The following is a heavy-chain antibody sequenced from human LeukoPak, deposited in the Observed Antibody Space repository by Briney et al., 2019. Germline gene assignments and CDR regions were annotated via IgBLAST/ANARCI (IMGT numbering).Heavy chain of an antibody. CDR1: GFTFSSYW. V-gene: IGHV3-7*02. Sequence: GGSLRLSCASSGFTFSSYWMKWIRQAPGKGLEWVASINQDASEKHLVDSVKGRFTISRDNAKNSLYLQMNSLRDEDTAVYYCARAAPYYYDSSGYSAFDSWGQGTMVTVSA. D-gene: IGHD3-22*01. J-gene: IGHJ3*02. CDR2: INQDASEK. CDR3: ARAAPYYYDSSGYSAFDS.